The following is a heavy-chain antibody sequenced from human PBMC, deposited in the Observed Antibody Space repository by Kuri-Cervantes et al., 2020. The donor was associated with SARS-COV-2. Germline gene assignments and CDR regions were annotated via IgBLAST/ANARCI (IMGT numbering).Heavy chain of an antibody. D-gene: IGHD3-3*01. J-gene: IGHJ6*02. Sequence: GGFLRLSCAASGFTFSSYAMHWVRQAPGKGLEWVAVISYDGSNKYYADSVKGRFTISRDNSKNTLYLQMNSLRAEDTAVYYCASPRYYDFWSGPAGVMDVWGQGTTVTVSS. CDR2: ISYDGSNK. V-gene: IGHV3-30-3*01. CDR1: GFTFSSYA. CDR3: ASPRYYDFWSGPAGVMDV.